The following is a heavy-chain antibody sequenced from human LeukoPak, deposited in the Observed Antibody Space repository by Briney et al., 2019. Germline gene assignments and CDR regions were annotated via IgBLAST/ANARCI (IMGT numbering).Heavy chain of an antibody. J-gene: IGHJ4*02. Sequence: GATVKVSCKASGYTFTGYYMHWVRQAPGQGLEWMGWINPNSGGTNYAQKFQGRVTMTSDTSISTAYMELSRLRSDDTAVYYCARVQGYCSSTSCYPDTNFDYWGQGTLVTVSS. CDR2: INPNSGGT. CDR3: ARVQGYCSSTSCYPDTNFDY. V-gene: IGHV1-2*02. CDR1: GYTFTGYY. D-gene: IGHD2-2*01.